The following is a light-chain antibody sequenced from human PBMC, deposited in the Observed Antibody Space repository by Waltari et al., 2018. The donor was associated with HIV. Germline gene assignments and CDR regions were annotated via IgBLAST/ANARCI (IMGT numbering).Light chain of an antibody. Sequence: SSELTQDPVVSVALGQTINITCQGDSLRSFFANWYQQRPGQAPVLVVHGANRRPSGIPDRFSASNSGNTSSLIISDSQAVDEADYYCHSRDTNSDHYVFGGGTRVIV. CDR1: SLRSFF. CDR2: GAN. V-gene: IGLV3-19*01. CDR3: HSRDTNSDHYV. J-gene: IGLJ1*01.